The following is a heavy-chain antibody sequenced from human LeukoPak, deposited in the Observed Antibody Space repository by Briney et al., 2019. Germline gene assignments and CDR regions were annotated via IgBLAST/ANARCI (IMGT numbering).Heavy chain of an antibody. CDR1: GFTFSSYA. CDR2: ISYVGSNK. CDR3: ARGAYCSGGSCYGDDY. Sequence: GRSLRLSCAASGFTFSSYAMHWVRQAPGRGLEWVAVISYVGSNKYYADSVKGRFTISRDNSKNTLYLQMNSLRAEDTAVYYCARGAYCSGGSCYGDDYWGQGTLVTVSS. J-gene: IGHJ4*02. V-gene: IGHV3-30*04. D-gene: IGHD2-15*01.